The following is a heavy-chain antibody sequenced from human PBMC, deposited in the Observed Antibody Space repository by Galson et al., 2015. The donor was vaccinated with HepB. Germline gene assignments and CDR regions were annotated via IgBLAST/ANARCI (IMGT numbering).Heavy chain of an antibody. CDR1: GYTLTELS. CDR2: FDPEDGET. J-gene: IGHJ3*02. CDR3: AKGNDYGDYGWAFDI. V-gene: IGHV1-24*01. Sequence: SVKVSCKVSGYTLTELSMHWVRQAPGKGLEWMGGFDPEDGETIYAQKFQGRVTMTEDTSTDTAYMELSSLRSEDTAVYYCAKGNDYGDYGWAFDIWGQGTMVTVSS. D-gene: IGHD4-17*01.